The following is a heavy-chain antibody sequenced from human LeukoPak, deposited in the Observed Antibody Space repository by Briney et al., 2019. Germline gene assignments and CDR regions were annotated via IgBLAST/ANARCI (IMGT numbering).Heavy chain of an antibody. Sequence: PSETLSLTCAVFGDSVTGYYLNWVRQPPGKGLEWIGHIYKIGTTNYNPYLKSRLTISLDTSKNQFSLTLSSVTAADTAVYYCARHVYGEGMVVWGKGTTVTVSS. CDR1: GDSVTGYY. CDR3: ARHVYGEGMVV. CDR2: IYKIGTT. J-gene: IGHJ6*04. V-gene: IGHV4-59*08. D-gene: IGHD4-17*01.